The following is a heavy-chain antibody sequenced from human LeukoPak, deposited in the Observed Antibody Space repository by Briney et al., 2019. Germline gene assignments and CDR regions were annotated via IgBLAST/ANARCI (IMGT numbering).Heavy chain of an antibody. CDR1: GYTFTGYY. D-gene: IGHD2-15*01. CDR3: ARDFNYCSGGSCYSAYYFDY. V-gene: IGHV1-2*02. CDR2: INPNSGGT. Sequence: ASVKVSCKASGYTFTGYYMHWVRQAPGQGLEWIGWINPNSGGTNYAQKFQGRVTMTRDTSISTAYMELSRLRSDDTAVYYCARDFNYCSGGSCYSAYYFDYWGQGTLVTVSS. J-gene: IGHJ4*02.